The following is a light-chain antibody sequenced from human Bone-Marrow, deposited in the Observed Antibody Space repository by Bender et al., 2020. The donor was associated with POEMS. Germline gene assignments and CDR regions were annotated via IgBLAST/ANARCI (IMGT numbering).Light chain of an antibody. CDR2: EDN. V-gene: IGLV3-1*01. J-gene: IGLJ2*01. CDR1: QLGDQY. CDR3: QAWDTSSVV. Sequence: SYGLTQPPSVSVSPGHTANITCSGDQLGDQYASWYQLKPGQSPVLVIYEDNKRPSGFPARFSGSNSGDIATLIISGTQALDEAGYYCQAWDTSSVVFGGGTKLTVL.